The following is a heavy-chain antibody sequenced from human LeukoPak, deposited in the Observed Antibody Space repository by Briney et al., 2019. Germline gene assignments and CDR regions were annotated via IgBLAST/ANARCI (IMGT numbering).Heavy chain of an antibody. Sequence: PGGSLRLSCAASGFTFSSYWMHWVRQAPGKGLVWVSRINSDGSSTSYADSVKGRFTISRDNAKKSLYLQMNSLRAEDTALYYCARDLLGYNNHYMDVWGKGTTVTVSS. J-gene: IGHJ6*03. CDR3: ARDLLGYNNHYMDV. CDR1: GFTFSSYW. CDR2: INSDGSST. V-gene: IGHV3-74*01. D-gene: IGHD3-9*01.